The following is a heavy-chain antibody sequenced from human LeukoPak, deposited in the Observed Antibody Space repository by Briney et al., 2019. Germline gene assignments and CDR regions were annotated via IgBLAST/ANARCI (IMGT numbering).Heavy chain of an antibody. V-gene: IGHV4-39*01. CDR3: ASRPRGLRLRELSLY. D-gene: IGHD3-16*02. CDR1: GGSISSSSYY. CDR2: IYYSGST. J-gene: IGHJ4*02. Sequence: SETLSLTCTVSGGSISSSSYYWGWIRQPPGKGLEWIGSIYYSGSTYYNPSLKSRVTISVDTSKNQFSLKLSSVTAADTAVYYCASRPRGLRLRELSLYWGQGTLVTVSS.